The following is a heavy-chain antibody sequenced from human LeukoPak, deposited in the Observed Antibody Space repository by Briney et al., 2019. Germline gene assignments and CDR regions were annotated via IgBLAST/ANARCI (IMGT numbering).Heavy chain of an antibody. D-gene: IGHD4-23*01. CDR3: ARDPLSYGGNSDAFDI. Sequence: SVKVSCKASGGTFSSYAISWVRQAPGQGLEWMGGIIPIFGTANYAHKFQGRVTITADESTSTAYMELSSLRSEDTAVYYCARDPLSYGGNSDAFDIWGQGTMVTVSS. V-gene: IGHV1-69*01. J-gene: IGHJ3*02. CDR2: IIPIFGTA. CDR1: GGTFSSYA.